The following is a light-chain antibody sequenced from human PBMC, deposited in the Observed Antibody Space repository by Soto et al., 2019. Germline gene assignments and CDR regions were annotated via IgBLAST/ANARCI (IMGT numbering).Light chain of an antibody. CDR1: QSVPNNY. J-gene: IGKJ1*01. V-gene: IGKV3-20*01. CDR3: QQYGTSPRA. CDR2: SAS. Sequence: EIVLTQSPGTLSLSPGERATLSCRASQSVPNNYLAWFQQRPGQAPRLLIYSASSRAAGVPDRFNGGGSGTDFTLAIIRLEPEDFAVYYCQQYGTSPRAFGQGTKVDIK.